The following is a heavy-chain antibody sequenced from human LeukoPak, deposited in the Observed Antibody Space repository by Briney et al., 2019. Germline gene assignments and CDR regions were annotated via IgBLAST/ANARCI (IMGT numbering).Heavy chain of an antibody. V-gene: IGHV4-34*12. CDR3: AELGITMIGGV. D-gene: IGHD3-10*02. CDR1: GGSFDGYY. Sequence: SETLSLTCAVFGGSFDGYYWTWIRQSPEKGLEWIGEIVYSGSTNYNPSLKSRVIISADTSKVQFSLTLSSVTAADTAVYYCAELGITMIGGVWGKGTTVTISS. CDR2: IVYSGST. J-gene: IGHJ6*04.